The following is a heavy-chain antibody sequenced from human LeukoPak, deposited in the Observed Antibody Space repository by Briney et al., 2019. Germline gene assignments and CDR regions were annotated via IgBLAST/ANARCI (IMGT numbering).Heavy chain of an antibody. CDR2: INHSGST. J-gene: IGHJ4*02. D-gene: IGHD1-26*01. CDR3: ARGPQGGRNFDY. Sequence: GSLRLSCAASGFTFSNAWMSWIRQPPGKGLEWIGEINHSGSTNYNPSLKSRVTISVDTSKNQFSLKLSSVTAADTAVYYCARGPQGGRNFDYWGQGTLVTVSS. CDR1: GFTFSNAW. V-gene: IGHV4-34*01.